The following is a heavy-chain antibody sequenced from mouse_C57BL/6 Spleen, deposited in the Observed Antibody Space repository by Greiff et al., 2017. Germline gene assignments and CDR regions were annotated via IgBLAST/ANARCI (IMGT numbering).Heavy chain of an antibody. CDR1: GSAFNSYW. Sequence: QVHLQQSGAELVKPGASVKFSCKASGSAFNSYWINWVKQRPGQGLEWIGQIYPCDGSTNYNGKFTGNATLTVDTSSSTAYMQLSSLTSEDSAVYFCARYDRSSGYAMDYWGQGTSVTVSS. V-gene: IGHV1-80*01. D-gene: IGHD1-1*01. J-gene: IGHJ4*01. CDR2: IYPCDGST. CDR3: ARYDRSSGYAMDY.